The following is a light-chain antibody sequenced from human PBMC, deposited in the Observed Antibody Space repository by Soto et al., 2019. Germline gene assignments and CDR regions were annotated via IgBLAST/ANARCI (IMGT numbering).Light chain of an antibody. V-gene: IGKV1-5*03. CDR2: TAS. Sequence: DVLMTPSPSTLSGAVGGRVAITCRASQPISSWLAWYQQKPGKAPKLLIYTASTLQSGVPSRFSGSGSGTEFTLTISCLQPDDVATYYCQQYNSYSQASGEGTKVDIK. CDR1: QPISSW. CDR3: QQYNSYSQA. J-gene: IGKJ1*01.